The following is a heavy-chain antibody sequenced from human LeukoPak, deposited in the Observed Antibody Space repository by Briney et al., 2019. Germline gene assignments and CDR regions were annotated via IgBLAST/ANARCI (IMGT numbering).Heavy chain of an antibody. V-gene: IGHV1-18*01. D-gene: IGHD6-13*01. J-gene: IGHJ6*03. CDR3: ARVGIAAAYYYYYMDV. Sequence: ASVKVSCKTSGYTFTSYGISWVRQAPGQGLEWMGWISAYNGNTNYAQKLQGRVTMTTDTSTSTAYMELRSLRSDDTAVYYCARVGIAAAYYYYYMDVWGKGTTVTVSS. CDR2: ISAYNGNT. CDR1: GYTFTSYG.